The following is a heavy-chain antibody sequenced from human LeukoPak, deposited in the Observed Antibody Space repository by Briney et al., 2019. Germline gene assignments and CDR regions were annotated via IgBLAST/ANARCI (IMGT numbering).Heavy chain of an antibody. CDR1: GFSFSDNF. D-gene: IGHD5-18*01. Sequence: PGGSLRLSCTASGFSFSDNFMGWIRRAPGKGLEWVSYINSRGDTIHYLDAVKGRFSISRDNSRRSLYLQMSRLRVDDTAVYYCARGGYGWTFKQWGQGTLVSVSS. V-gene: IGHV3-11*01. CDR3: ARGGYGWTFKQ. J-gene: IGHJ4*02. CDR2: INSRGDTI.